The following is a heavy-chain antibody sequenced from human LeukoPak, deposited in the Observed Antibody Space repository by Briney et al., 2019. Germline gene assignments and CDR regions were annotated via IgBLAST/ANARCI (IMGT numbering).Heavy chain of an antibody. CDR2: INPSGGST. D-gene: IGHD5-24*01. CDR3: ARGGDGYNIDY. Sequence: VSVKVSCKASGYTFTSYYMHWVRQAPGQGLEWMGIINPSGGSTSYAQKFQGRVTMTRDTPASTVYMELSSLRSEDTAVYYCARGGDGYNIDYWGQGTLVTVSS. J-gene: IGHJ4*02. CDR1: GYTFTSYY. V-gene: IGHV1-46*01.